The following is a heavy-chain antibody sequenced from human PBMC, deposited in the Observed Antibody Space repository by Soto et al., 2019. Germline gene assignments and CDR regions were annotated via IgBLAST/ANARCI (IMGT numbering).Heavy chain of an antibody. J-gene: IGHJ4*02. D-gene: IGHD2-15*01. CDR3: ATVGGNNRWGY. CDR2: IVVGSGNP. Sequence: QMQLVQSGPEVKKPGTSVKVSCKASGFTFTSSAVQWVRQARGQRLEWIGWIVVGSGNPNYSQKFQERVTITRDMSTSTAYMELSSLRSEDTAVYYCATVGGNNRWGYWGQGTLVTVSS. CDR1: GFTFTSSA. V-gene: IGHV1-58*01.